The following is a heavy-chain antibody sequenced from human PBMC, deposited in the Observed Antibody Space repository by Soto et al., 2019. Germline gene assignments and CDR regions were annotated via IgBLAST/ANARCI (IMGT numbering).Heavy chain of an antibody. V-gene: IGHV1-24*01. CDR2: FDPEDGET. D-gene: IGHD2-15*01. Sequence: ASVKVSCKASGYTFTSYYMHWVRQAPGQGLEWMGGFDPEDGETIYAQKFQGRVTMTEDTSTDTAYMELSSLRSEDTAVYYCAKSRLVVVAATQAFDIWGQGTMVTVSS. J-gene: IGHJ3*02. CDR1: GYTFTSYY. CDR3: AKSRLVVVAATQAFDI.